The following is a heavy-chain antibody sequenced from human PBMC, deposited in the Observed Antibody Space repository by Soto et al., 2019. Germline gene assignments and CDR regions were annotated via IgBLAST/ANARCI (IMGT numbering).Heavy chain of an antibody. CDR2: VIPNLGVT. CDR1: GGTLSSYT. Sequence: QVQLVQSGAEVKKPGSSVKVSCKASGGTLSSYTFSWVRQAPGQGLEWMGRVIPNLGVTNYAKKFQGRFTIVVDTSTSTAYMELNSLRYEDTAVYYCARGEFDSGDVYFDQWGQGLLVTVSS. J-gene: IGHJ4*02. V-gene: IGHV1-69*02. CDR3: ARGEFDSGDVYFDQ. D-gene: IGHD4-17*01.